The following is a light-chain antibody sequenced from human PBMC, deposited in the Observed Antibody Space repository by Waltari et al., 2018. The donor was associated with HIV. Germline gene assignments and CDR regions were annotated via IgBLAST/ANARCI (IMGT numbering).Light chain of an antibody. CDR2: AAS. CDR3: QQADSFPLT. CDR1: QDISVW. J-gene: IGKJ4*01. V-gene: IGKV1-12*01. Sequence: DIQLTQSPSSVSASVGDTVTVTCRASQDISVWLAWYRQKPGRAPELLIYAASTLQSGVSSRFRGSGSGTDFTLTINTLQTEDFATYYCQQADSFPLTFGGGTKVEI.